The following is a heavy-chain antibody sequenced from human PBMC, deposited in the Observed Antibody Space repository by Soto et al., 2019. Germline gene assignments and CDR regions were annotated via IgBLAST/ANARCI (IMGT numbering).Heavy chain of an antibody. D-gene: IGHD3-9*01. CDR3: ARDYDILTGYKGGYFDY. CDR1: GYTFTSYG. Sequence: ASVKVSCKASGYTFTSYGISWVRQAPGQGLEWMGWISAYNGNTNYAQKLQGRVTMTTDTSTSTAYMELRSLRSDDTAVYYCARDYDILTGYKGGYFDYWGQGTLVTVSS. J-gene: IGHJ4*02. CDR2: ISAYNGNT. V-gene: IGHV1-18*01.